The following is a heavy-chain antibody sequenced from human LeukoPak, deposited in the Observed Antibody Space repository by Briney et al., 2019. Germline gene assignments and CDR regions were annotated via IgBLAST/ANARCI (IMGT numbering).Heavy chain of an antibody. CDR1: GFTFSSYS. CDR2: ISSSSSTR. D-gene: IGHD6-6*01. Sequence: GGSLRLSCEVSGFTFSSYSMNWVRQAPGKWLEWVSYISSSSSTRYYADSVKGRFTISRDNAKNSLSLQMNSLRAEDTAVYYCARGIYSSSSIGYWGQGTLVTVSS. J-gene: IGHJ4*02. CDR3: ARGIYSSSSIGY. V-gene: IGHV3-48*04.